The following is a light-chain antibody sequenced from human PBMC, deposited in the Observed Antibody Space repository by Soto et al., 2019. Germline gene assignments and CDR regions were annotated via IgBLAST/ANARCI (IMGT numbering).Light chain of an antibody. Sequence: DIVMTQSPDSLAVSLGERATINCKSSQSVLYSSNNKNYLAWYQQKPGQPPKLLIYWASTRESGVPDRFSGSGSGTDFTLTISSLQAEDVAVYSCQQYYSLPFTFGPGTKVDIK. CDR3: QQYYSLPFT. CDR1: QSVLYSSNNKNY. CDR2: WAS. V-gene: IGKV4-1*01. J-gene: IGKJ3*01.